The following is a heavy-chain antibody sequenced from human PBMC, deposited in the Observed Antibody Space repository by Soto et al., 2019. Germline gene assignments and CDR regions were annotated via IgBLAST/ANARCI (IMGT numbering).Heavy chain of an antibody. CDR3: ARDRITLGYDY. CDR1: GLSVSSNQ. Sequence: EVQLMESGGGLVQPGGSLRLSCAASGLSVSSNQMSWVRQALGKGLEWVSVIFIGGRTHYADSVRGRFTISRDNSKNTLYLQMNSLRAEDTAVYYCARDRITLGYDYWGQGTLVTVSS. CDR2: IFIGGRT. D-gene: IGHD3-16*01. J-gene: IGHJ4*02. V-gene: IGHV3-66*01.